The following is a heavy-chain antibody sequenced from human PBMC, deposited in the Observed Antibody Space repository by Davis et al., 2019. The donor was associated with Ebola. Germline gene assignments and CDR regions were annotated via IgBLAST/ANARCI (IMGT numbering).Heavy chain of an antibody. J-gene: IGHJ4*02. CDR1: GFTFSIYS. D-gene: IGHD6-19*01. Sequence: GESLKISCAASGFTFSIYSMNWVRQAPGKGLEWVSVIYDQSSAYADAVRGRFIISRDKSNNTLYLQMNNLRVDDTAVYYCATTQWLREFDNWGQGTLVTVSS. V-gene: IGHV3-53*05. CDR3: ATTQWLREFDN. CDR2: IYDQSS.